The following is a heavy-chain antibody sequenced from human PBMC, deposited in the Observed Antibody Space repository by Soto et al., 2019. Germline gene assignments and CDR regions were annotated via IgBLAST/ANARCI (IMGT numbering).Heavy chain of an antibody. Sequence: QVQLQEPGPGLVKPSQTLSLTCTVSGGSISSGDYYWSWIRQPPGKGLEWVGYIYYSGSTYYNPSLKSRVTISVDTSKNQFSLKPSSVTAADTAVYYCARVGGFGATTIDYWGQGTLVTVSS. CDR1: GGSISSGDYY. D-gene: IGHD3-10*01. J-gene: IGHJ4*02. CDR3: ARVGGFGATTIDY. V-gene: IGHV4-30-4*01. CDR2: IYYSGST.